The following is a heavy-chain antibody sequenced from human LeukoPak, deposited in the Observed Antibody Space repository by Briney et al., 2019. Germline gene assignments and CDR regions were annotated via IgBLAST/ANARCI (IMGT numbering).Heavy chain of an antibody. D-gene: IGHD3-10*01. CDR2: IIPIFGTA. J-gene: IGHJ6*02. V-gene: IGHV1-69*01. CDR1: GGTFSSYA. Sequence: VASVKVSCKASGGTFSSYAISWVRQAPEQGLEWMGGIIPIFGTANYAQKFQGRVTITADESTSTAYMELSSLRSEDTAVYYCARVGYYPMNYYYGMDVWGQGTTVTVSS. CDR3: ARVGYYPMNYYYGMDV.